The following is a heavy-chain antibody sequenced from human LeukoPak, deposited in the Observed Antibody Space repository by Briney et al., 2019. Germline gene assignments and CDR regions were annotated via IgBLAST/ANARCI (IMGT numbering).Heavy chain of an antibody. V-gene: IGHV3-30*04. CDR2: ISYDGSNK. Sequence: GGSLRLSCAASGFTFSSYAMHWVRQAPGKGLEWVAVISYDGSNKYYADSVKGRFTISRDNSKNTLYLQMNSLRAEDTAVYYCARETGRAHFDYWGQGTLVTVSS. CDR1: GFTFSSYA. CDR3: ARETGRAHFDY. J-gene: IGHJ4*02.